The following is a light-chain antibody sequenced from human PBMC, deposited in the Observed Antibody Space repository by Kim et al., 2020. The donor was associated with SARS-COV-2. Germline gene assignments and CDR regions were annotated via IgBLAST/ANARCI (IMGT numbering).Light chain of an antibody. V-gene: IGLV1-40*01. J-gene: IGLJ1*01. CDR2: ANS. Sequence: QRVTISCTGSSSNIGAGYDVHWYHRLPGTAPKLLIYANSNRPSGVPDRFSGSKSGTSASLAITGLQAEDEADYYCQSYDSNLSGFVFGTGTKVTVL. CDR3: QSYDSNLSGFV. CDR1: SSNIGAGYD.